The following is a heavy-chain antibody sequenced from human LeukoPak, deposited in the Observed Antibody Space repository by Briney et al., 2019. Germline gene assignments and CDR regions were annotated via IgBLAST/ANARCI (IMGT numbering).Heavy chain of an antibody. D-gene: IGHD6-13*01. J-gene: IGHJ4*02. V-gene: IGHV4-39*01. CDR3: ARIAATGTTFGSFDY. CDR1: GGSISSSTYY. Sequence: SETLSLTCPVSGGSISSSTYYWGWLRQPPGKGLEWIVSIYYSGITYCNPSLTSRVTMSVDTSKNQFSLKLSSVTAADTAVYYCARIAATGTTFGSFDYWGQGTLVTVSS. CDR2: IYYSGIT.